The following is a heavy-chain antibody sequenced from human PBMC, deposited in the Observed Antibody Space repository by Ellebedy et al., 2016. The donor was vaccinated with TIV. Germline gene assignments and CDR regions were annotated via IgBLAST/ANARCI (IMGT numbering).Heavy chain of an antibody. D-gene: IGHD4-23*01. CDR2: ISGFNGNT. J-gene: IGHJ3*02. CDR3: ARDRTTVIIPEAFDI. CDR1: GYTFTSYT. Sequence: ASVKVSCKASGYTFTSYTITWVRQAPGQGLEWMGWISGFNGNTKYNQKLQGRVTLTTDTSTNTAYLELRSLRSDDTAVYYCARDRTTVIIPEAFDIWGQGIRVTVSA. V-gene: IGHV1-18*04.